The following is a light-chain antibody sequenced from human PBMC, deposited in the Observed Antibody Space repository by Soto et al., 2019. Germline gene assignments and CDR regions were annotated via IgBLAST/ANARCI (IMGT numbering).Light chain of an antibody. CDR3: NSYTGSATPYV. CDR2: DVT. V-gene: IGLV2-14*03. CDR1: SSDVGGYNY. Sequence: QSALTQPASVSGSPGQSITISCTGTSSDVGGYNYVSWYQHHPDKAPKLVIYDVTNRPSGVFNRFSGSKAGNTASLTISGLQAEDEADYYCNSYTGSATPYVFGTGTKVTVL. J-gene: IGLJ1*01.